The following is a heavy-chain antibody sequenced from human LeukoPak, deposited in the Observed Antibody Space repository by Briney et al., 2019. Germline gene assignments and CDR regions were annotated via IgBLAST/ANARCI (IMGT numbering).Heavy chain of an antibody. V-gene: IGHV4-39*01. J-gene: IGHJ5*02. CDR1: GGSISSTSYY. CDR2: INYSGRT. D-gene: IGHD3/OR15-3a*01. CDR3: GRRGAGLNWFDP. Sequence: PSETLSLTCTASGGSISSTSYYWGWIRQPPGQGLEWIGSINYSGRTFYNPSLKSRVTISVDTSKNQFSLNLTYVTAADTALYFCGRRGAGLNWFDPWGQGTLVTVSS.